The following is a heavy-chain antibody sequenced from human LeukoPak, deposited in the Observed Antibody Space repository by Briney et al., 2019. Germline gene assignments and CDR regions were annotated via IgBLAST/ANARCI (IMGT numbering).Heavy chain of an antibody. Sequence: ASVTVSCKASGYTFTGYYMHWVRQAPGQGLEWMGWINPNSGGINYAQKFQGWVTMTRDTSISTAYMELSRLRSDDTAVYYCARGDEAAADYWGQGTLVTVSS. CDR3: ARGDEAAADY. CDR1: GYTFTGYY. D-gene: IGHD6-13*01. CDR2: INPNSGGI. V-gene: IGHV1-2*04. J-gene: IGHJ4*02.